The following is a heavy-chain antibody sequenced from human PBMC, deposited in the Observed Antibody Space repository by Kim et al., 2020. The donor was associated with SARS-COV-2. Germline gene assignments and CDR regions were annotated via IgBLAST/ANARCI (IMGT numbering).Heavy chain of an antibody. CDR2: INYSGST. Sequence: SETLSLTCTVSGGSISSYYWSWIRQPPGKGLEWIGYINYSGSTNYNPSLKSRVTISVDTSKNQFSLKLSSVTAADTAVYYCARMGIAGSFDSWGQGTLVTVSS. V-gene: IGHV4-59*08. D-gene: IGHD6-13*01. J-gene: IGHJ4*02. CDR1: GGSISSYY. CDR3: ARMGIAGSFDS.